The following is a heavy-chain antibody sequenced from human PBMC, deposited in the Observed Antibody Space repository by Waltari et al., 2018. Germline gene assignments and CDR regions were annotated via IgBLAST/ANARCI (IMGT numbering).Heavy chain of an antibody. CDR3: ARGGGGDWEWFDP. D-gene: IGHD2-21*02. Sequence: QVQLQESGPSLLKPSETLSLICTVSGGSISGFYWSWVRQPPGKGLDWIGYIYYTGSTNVNPARKSRVTMSVDTSKNQFSLKLSSVTAADTAFYYCARGGGGDWEWFDPWGQGTLVTVSS. V-gene: IGHV4-59*01. J-gene: IGHJ5*02. CDR1: GGSISGFY. CDR2: IYYTGST.